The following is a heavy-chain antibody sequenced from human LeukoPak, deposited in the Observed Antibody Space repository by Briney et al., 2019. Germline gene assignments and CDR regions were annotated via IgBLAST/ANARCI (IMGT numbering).Heavy chain of an antibody. CDR1: GGSISSSSYY. Sequence: SETLSLTCTVSGGSISSSSYYWGWIRQPPGKGLEWIGSISYSGSTYYNPSLKSRVTISVDASKNQFSLKLSSVTAADTAVYYCARSVDSLLTFDHWGQGTLVTVSS. D-gene: IGHD3-22*01. CDR2: ISYSGST. CDR3: ARSVDSLLTFDH. V-gene: IGHV4-39*01. J-gene: IGHJ4*02.